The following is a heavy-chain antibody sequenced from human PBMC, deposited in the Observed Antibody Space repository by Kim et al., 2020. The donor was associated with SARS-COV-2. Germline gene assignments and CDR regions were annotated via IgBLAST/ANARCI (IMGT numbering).Heavy chain of an antibody. CDR3: APDYHGLDS. D-gene: IGHD3-10*01. CDR2: VKTSADNYAT. V-gene: IGHV3-73*01. J-gene: IGHJ5*01. CDR1: GFTFSASA. Sequence: GGSLRLSCAASGFTFSASAIHWVRQAPGKGLEWVGRVKTSADNYATAYAASSRVRFFIARDESKYIAFVKINAPKSDDTAIYYTAPDYHGLDSCGLGTL.